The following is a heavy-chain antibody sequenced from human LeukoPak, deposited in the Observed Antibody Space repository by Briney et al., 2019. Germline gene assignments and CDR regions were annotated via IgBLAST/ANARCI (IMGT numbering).Heavy chain of an antibody. D-gene: IGHD6-13*01. V-gene: IGHV6-1*01. CDR3: ARARQQLVVSRGIYYYHGMDV. CDR1: GDSVSSNSAA. J-gene: IGHJ6*02. Sequence: SQTLSLTCAISGDSVSSNSAAWNWIRQSPSRGLEWLGRTYYRSKWYNDYAVSVKSRITINPDASKNQFSLQLNSVTPEDTAVYYCARARQQLVVSRGIYYYHGMDVWGQGTTVTVSS. CDR2: TYYRSKWYN.